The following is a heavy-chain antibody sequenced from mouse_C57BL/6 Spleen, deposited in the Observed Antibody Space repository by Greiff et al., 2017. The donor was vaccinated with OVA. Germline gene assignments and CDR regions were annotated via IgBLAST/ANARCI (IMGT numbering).Heavy chain of an antibody. Sequence: VQLQQSGAELVRPGASVKLSCTASGFNIKDDYMHWVKQRPEQGLEWIGWIDPENGDTEYASKFQGKATITADTSSNTAYLQLSSLTSEDTAVYYCTTYPETWFAYWGQGPLVTVSA. CDR1: GFNIKDDY. V-gene: IGHV14-4*01. J-gene: IGHJ3*01. CDR3: TTYPETWFAY. CDR2: IDPENGDT.